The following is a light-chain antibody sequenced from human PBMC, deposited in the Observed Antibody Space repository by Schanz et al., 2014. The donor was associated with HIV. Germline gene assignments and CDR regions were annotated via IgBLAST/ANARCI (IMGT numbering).Light chain of an antibody. CDR3: CSYAGSDTPWV. CDR1: SGDVGSYNY. J-gene: IGLJ3*02. Sequence: QSALTQPASVSGSPGQSISISCTGTSGDVGSYNYVSWYQQHPGNAPKLIIFEVTKRPSGVSNRFSGSKSGNTASLTISGLQAEDEADYYCCSYAGSDTPWVFGGGTKLTVL. CDR2: EVT. V-gene: IGLV2-23*02.